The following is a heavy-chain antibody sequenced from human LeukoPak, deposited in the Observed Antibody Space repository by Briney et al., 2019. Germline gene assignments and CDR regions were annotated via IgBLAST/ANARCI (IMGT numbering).Heavy chain of an antibody. CDR2: INPKSGGT. V-gene: IGHV1-2*02. J-gene: IGHJ4*02. Sequence: ASVKVSCKASGYSFTGHYMHWVRQAPGQGLEWMGWINPKSGGTNYAQKFQGRVAMTRDTSISTAYMDMSSLRSDDTAVYYCARAGDTAMVMEVNWGQGTLVTVSS. D-gene: IGHD5-18*01. CDR1: GYSFTGHY. CDR3: ARAGDTAMVMEVN.